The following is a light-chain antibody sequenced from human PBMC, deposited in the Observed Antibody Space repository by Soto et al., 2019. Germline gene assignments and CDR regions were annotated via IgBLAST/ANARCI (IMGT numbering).Light chain of an antibody. CDR2: LGS. CDR1: QSLLHSNGYNY. Sequence: DLVMTQSPLSLPVTPGEPASISCRSSQSLLHSNGYNYLDWYLQKQGQSPQLLIYLGSNRASGVPDRFSGSGSGTDFTLKISRVEAEDVGVYYCMQALQSPLTVGGGTKVEIK. J-gene: IGKJ4*01. CDR3: MQALQSPLT. V-gene: IGKV2-28*01.